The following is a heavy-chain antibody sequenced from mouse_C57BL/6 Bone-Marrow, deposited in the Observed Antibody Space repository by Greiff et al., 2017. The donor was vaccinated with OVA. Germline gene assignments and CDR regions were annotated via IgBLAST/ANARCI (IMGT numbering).Heavy chain of an antibody. CDR3: ARYSDY. D-gene: IGHD3-2*02. J-gene: IGHJ2*01. CDR2: IYPGDGDT. CDR1: GYAFSSSW. Sequence: QVQLQQSGPELVKPGASVKISCKASGYAFSSSWMNWVKQRPGKGLEWIGRIYPGDGDTNYNGKFKGKATLTEDKSSSTAYMQLSSLTSEDSAVYCCARYSDYWGQGTTLTVSS. V-gene: IGHV1-82*01.